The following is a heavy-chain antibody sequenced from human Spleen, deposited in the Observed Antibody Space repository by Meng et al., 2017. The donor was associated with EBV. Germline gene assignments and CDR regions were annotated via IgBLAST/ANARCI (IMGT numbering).Heavy chain of an antibody. V-gene: IGHV4-59*01. CDR3: ARLRYGDWYFDL. J-gene: IGHJ2*01. Sequence: QVHLQESGQGLVKPSETLSLTCTVSGVYISSYYWSWIRQSPGRGLEWIGFIHNSGNTNYRPSLKSRVTMSLDTLNNQFSLKLSSVTAADTAVYYCARLRYGDWYFDLWGRGTLVTVSS. CDR1: GVYISSYY. D-gene: IGHD4-17*01. CDR2: IHNSGNT.